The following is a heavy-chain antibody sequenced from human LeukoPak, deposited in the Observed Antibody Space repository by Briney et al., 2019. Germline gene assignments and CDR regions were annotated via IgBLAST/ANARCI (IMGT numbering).Heavy chain of an antibody. Sequence: KPSETLSLTCAVYGGSFSGYYWSWIRQPPGKGLEWIGEINHSGSTNYNPSLKSRVTISVDRSKNQFSLKLSSVTAADTAVYYCARATVVTRAFDIWGQGTMVTVSS. D-gene: IGHD4-23*01. CDR3: ARATVVTRAFDI. CDR2: INHSGST. J-gene: IGHJ3*02. CDR1: GGSFSGYY. V-gene: IGHV4-34*01.